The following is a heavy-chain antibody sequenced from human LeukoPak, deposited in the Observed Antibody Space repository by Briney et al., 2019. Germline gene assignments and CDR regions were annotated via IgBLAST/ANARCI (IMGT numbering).Heavy chain of an antibody. CDR1: GGSISSTNW. J-gene: IGHJ4*02. Sequence: SGTLSLTCAVSGGSISSTNWWSWVRQSPGKGLEWIGEIYHSGSSNYNPSLKSRVTISVDKSKNQFSLKLSSVTAADTAVYYCAREVANRAVSYFDYWGQGTLVTVSS. V-gene: IGHV4-4*02. CDR2: IYHSGSS. D-gene: IGHD3-3*01. CDR3: AREVANRAVSYFDY.